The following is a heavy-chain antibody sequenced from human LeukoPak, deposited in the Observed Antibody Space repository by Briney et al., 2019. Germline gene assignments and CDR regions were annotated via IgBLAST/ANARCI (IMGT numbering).Heavy chain of an antibody. D-gene: IGHD3-16*01. Sequence: PGGSLPVSCAASGFTFSRNWMHWVRQAPGKGLVWVSRINSDGRSTSYADCVKGRVTISRDNAKNTMYLQMNSLRAEDTAVYYCARPGGAEYYRGLYYFDYWGRGTL. V-gene: IGHV3-74*01. CDR2: INSDGRST. CDR1: GFTFSRNW. CDR3: ARPGGAEYYRGLYYFDY. J-gene: IGHJ4*02.